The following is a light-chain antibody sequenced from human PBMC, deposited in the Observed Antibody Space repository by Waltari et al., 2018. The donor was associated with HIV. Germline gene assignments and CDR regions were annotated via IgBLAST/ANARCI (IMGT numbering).Light chain of an antibody. CDR3: QQYGSSRYT. V-gene: IGKV3-20*01. CDR1: QSFSSSY. J-gene: IGKJ2*01. CDR2: GIS. Sequence: EIVLMQSPGTMSLPPGERATLSCRASQSFSSSYLAWYQQKPGQAPRLLIYGISSRVTGTPDRFSGSGSGTDFTLTISRLEPEDFAVYYCQQYGSSRYTFGQGTKLESK.